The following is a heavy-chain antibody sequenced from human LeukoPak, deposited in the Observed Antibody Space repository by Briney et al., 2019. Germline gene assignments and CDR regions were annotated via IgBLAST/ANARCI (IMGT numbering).Heavy chain of an antibody. CDR2: ISYDGSNK. J-gene: IGHJ5*02. V-gene: IGHV3-30*04. CDR1: GFTFSSYA. Sequence: GGSLRLSCAASGFTFSSYAMHWVRQAPGKGLEWVAVISYDGSNKYYADSVKGRFTISRDNSKNTLYLQMNSLRAEDTAVYYCATFSSWFDPWGQGTLVTVSS. CDR3: ATFSSWFDP.